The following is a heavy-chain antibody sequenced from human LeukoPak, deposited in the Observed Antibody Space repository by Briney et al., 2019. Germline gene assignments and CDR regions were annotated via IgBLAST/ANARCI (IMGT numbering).Heavy chain of an antibody. V-gene: IGHV3-7*01. Sequence: GGSLRLSCAASGFTFSSYWMSWVRQAPGKGLEWVANVKQDGSEKYYVDSVKGRFTISRDNAKNSLYLQMNSLRAEDTAVYYCAKEIGAAAGRGFDYWGQGTLVTVSS. CDR2: VKQDGSEK. J-gene: IGHJ4*02. D-gene: IGHD6-13*01. CDR1: GFTFSSYW. CDR3: AKEIGAAAGRGFDY.